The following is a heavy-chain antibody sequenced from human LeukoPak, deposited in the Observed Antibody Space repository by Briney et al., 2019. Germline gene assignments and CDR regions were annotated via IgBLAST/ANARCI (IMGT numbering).Heavy chain of an antibody. CDR2: ISASGGST. J-gene: IGHJ5*01. D-gene: IGHD3-3*01. Sequence: PGGSLRLSCAASGFNFCNYAMSWVRQAPGKGLEWVSGISASGGSTYYADSVKGRFTISRDNSKNTLYLQMNSLRAEDTAVFHCAKSSLLEWLSRQSWFDSWGQGTLVTVSS. CDR1: GFNFCNYA. CDR3: AKSSLLEWLSRQSWFDS. V-gene: IGHV3-23*01.